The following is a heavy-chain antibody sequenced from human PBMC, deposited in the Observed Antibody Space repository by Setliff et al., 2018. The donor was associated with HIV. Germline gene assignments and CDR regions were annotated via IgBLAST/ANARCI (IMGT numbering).Heavy chain of an antibody. CDR1: GYTFTNYD. CDR3: ARASGGNSVENGFDI. Sequence: ASVKVSCKPSGYTFTNYDINWVRQAAGQGLEWMGWMNPDSRNTGYAQRFEGSVTMTWDTSTRTAYMEMRGLTYDDTAVYYCARASGGNSVENGFDIWGQGTMVTVS. V-gene: IGHV1-8*02. D-gene: IGHD1-26*01. J-gene: IGHJ3*02. CDR2: MNPDSRNT.